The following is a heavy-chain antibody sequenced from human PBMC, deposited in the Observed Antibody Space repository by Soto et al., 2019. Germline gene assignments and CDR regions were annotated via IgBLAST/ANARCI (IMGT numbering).Heavy chain of an antibody. V-gene: IGHV3-23*01. CDR3: ARWSYLDY. J-gene: IGHJ4*02. CDR2: ISGSDGKT. D-gene: IGHD3-3*01. Sequence: GGSLRLSCAASGSSFGSYALSWVRQAPGKGLEWVSTISGSDGKTFYADSVKGRFSISRDTSQSTLYLQMNSLRADDTAMYYCARWSYLDYWGQGTRVTVSS. CDR1: GSSFGSYA.